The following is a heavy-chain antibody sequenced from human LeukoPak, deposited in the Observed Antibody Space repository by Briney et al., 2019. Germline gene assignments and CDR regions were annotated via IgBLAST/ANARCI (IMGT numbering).Heavy chain of an antibody. Sequence: PSETLSLTCTVSGGSISSSSYYWGWIRQPPGKGLEWIGYIYYSGSTNYNPSLKSRVTISVDTSKNQFSLKLSSATAADTAVYYCAREQRSAFDIWGQGTMVTVSS. J-gene: IGHJ3*02. CDR2: IYYSGST. V-gene: IGHV4-61*01. CDR1: GGSISSSSYY. CDR3: AREQRSAFDI.